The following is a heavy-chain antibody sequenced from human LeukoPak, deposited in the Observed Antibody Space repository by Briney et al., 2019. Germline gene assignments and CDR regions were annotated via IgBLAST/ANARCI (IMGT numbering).Heavy chain of an antibody. CDR2: IIAYNGNT. CDR3: AKDSAAAPVACDI. V-gene: IGHV1-18*01. CDR1: GYTFTSYG. D-gene: IGHD6-25*01. Sequence: GASVRVSRKHSGYTFTSYGISWVRHAPGQGLEWMGWIIAYNGNTNYAQKLRGIVTMPTDTSTSTAYMELRTVRSDDTAVYYCAKDSAAAPVACDICGEGTMVTVSS. J-gene: IGHJ3*02.